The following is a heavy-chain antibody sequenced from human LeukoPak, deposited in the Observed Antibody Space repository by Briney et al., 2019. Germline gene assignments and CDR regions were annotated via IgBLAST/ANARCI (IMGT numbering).Heavy chain of an antibody. CDR1: GGSFSGYY. V-gene: IGHV4-34*01. Sequence: SETLSLTCAVYGGSFSGYYWSWIRQPPGKGLEWIGEINHSGSTNYNPSLKSRVTISVDTSKNQFSLKLSSVTAADTAVYYCARILLDCSSTSCYKGTYYYYGMDVWGQGTTVTVSS. D-gene: IGHD2-2*01. J-gene: IGHJ6*02. CDR2: INHSGST. CDR3: ARILLDCSSTSCYKGTYYYYGMDV.